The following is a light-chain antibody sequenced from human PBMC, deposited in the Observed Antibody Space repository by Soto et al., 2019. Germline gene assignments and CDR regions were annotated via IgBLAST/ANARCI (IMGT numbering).Light chain of an antibody. CDR1: QSVSSN. CDR2: GAS. J-gene: IGKJ1*01. CDR3: QHYNNWPPP. Sequence: EIVMTQSPATLSVSPGERATLSCRASQSVSSNLAWYQQKPGQAPRLLIYGASTRATGIPARFSGSGSGTEFTLTISSLQFEDFAVYYCQHYNNWPPPFGQGPKVDIK. V-gene: IGKV3-15*01.